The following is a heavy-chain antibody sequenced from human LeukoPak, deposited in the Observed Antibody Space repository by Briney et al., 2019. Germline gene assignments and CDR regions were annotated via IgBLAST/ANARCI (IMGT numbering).Heavy chain of an antibody. V-gene: IGHV1-2*02. J-gene: IGHJ4*02. CDR2: INPNSGGT. D-gene: IGHD3-9*01. CDR3: ARDILTRFDY. CDR1: GGTFISYA. Sequence: ASVKVSCKASGGTFISYAISWVRQAPGQGLEWMGWINPNSGGTNYAQKFQGRVTMTRDTSISTAYMELSRLRSDDTAVYYCARDILTRFDYWGQGTLVTVSS.